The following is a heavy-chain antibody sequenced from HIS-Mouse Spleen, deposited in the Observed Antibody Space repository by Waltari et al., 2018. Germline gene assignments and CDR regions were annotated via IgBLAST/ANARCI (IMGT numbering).Heavy chain of an antibody. Sequence: EVQLVESGGGLVQPGGSLRLSCAASGFTFSSSWMSWVRQAPGKGLEWVANIKQDGSEKYYVDSVKGRFTISRDNAKNSLYLQMNSLRAEDTAVYYCARDGGTGDFDYWGQGTLVTVSS. CDR2: IKQDGSEK. CDR3: ARDGGTGDFDY. V-gene: IGHV3-7*01. D-gene: IGHD7-27*01. J-gene: IGHJ4*02. CDR1: GFTFSSSW.